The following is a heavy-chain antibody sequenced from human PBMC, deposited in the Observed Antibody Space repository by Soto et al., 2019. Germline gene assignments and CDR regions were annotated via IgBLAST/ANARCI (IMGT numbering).Heavy chain of an antibody. D-gene: IGHD3-16*02. CDR1: GYTFTSYG. CDR2: ISAYNGNT. J-gene: IGHJ3*02. CDR3: ARDPGYDYIWGSYRDDAFDI. Sequence: ASVKVSCKASGYTFTSYGISWVRQAPGQGLEWMGWISAYNGNTNYAQKLQGRVTMTTDTSTSTAYMELSSLRSEDTAVYYCARDPGYDYIWGSYRDDAFDIWGQGTMVTVSS. V-gene: IGHV1-18*01.